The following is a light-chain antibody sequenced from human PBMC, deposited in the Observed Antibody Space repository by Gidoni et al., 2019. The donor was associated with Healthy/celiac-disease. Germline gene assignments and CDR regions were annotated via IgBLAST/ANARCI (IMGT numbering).Light chain of an antibody. CDR2: DAS. Sequence: IVLPLSPATLSLSPGERATLSCRASQSVSSYLAWYQQKPGQAPRLLIYDASNRATGIPARFSGSGSGTEFTLTISSLEPEDFAVYYCQQRSNWPRTFGQGTKVEIK. J-gene: IGKJ1*01. V-gene: IGKV3-11*01. CDR1: QSVSSY. CDR3: QQRSNWPRT.